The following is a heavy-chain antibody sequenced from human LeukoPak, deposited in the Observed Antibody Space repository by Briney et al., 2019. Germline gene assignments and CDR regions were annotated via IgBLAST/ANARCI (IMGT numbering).Heavy chain of an antibody. CDR2: ISWNSGSI. D-gene: IGHD6-19*01. V-gene: IGHV3-9*01. Sequence: GGSLRLSCAASGFTFDDYAMHWVRQAPGKGLEWVSGISWNSGSIGYADSVKGRFTISRDNAKNSLYLQMNSLRAEDTALYYCAKENARYSSGRWRDHYYYGMDVWGQGTTVTVSS. CDR1: GFTFDDYA. J-gene: IGHJ6*02. CDR3: AKENARYSSGRWRDHYYYGMDV.